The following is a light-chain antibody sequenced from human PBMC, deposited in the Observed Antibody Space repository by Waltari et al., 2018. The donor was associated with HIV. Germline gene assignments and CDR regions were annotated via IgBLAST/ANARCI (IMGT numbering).Light chain of an antibody. Sequence: QSVLTQPPSASGTPGQRVTISCSGSSSNIGSNTVSWYHQVPGTAPKVLIYSNDARPSGVPDRFSGSKSVTSASLAISGLQSEDEADYYCATWDDSLNGWVFGGGTKVTVL. CDR1: SSNIGSNT. V-gene: IGLV1-44*01. J-gene: IGLJ3*02. CDR3: ATWDDSLNGWV. CDR2: SND.